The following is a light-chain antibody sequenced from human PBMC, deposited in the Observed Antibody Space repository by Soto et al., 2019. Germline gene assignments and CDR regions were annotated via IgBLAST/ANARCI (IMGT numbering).Light chain of an antibody. CDR3: QQSYSTPPLCA. Sequence: DIQMTQSPSSLSASVGDRVTITCRASQSISSYLNWYQQKPGKAPKLLIYAASSLQSGVPSRFSGSGSGKDFTLTISSLQPEDFATYYCQQSYSTPPLCAFGPGTKVDIK. J-gene: IGKJ3*01. V-gene: IGKV1-39*01. CDR2: AAS. CDR1: QSISSY.